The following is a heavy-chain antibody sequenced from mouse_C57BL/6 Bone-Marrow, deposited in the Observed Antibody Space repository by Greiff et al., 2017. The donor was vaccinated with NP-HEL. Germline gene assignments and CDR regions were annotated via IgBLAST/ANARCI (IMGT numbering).Heavy chain of an antibody. V-gene: IGHV1-81*01. CDR1: GYTFTSYG. CDR2: IYPRSGNT. D-gene: IGHD1-1*01. J-gene: IGHJ1*03. Sequence: VQLQQSGAELARPGASVKLSCKASGYTFTSYGISWVKQRTGQGLEWIGEIYPRSGNTYYNEKFKGKATLTADKSSSTAYMELRSLTSEDSAVYFCARGEYYYGSSHWYFDVWGTGTTVTVSS. CDR3: ARGEYYYGSSHWYFDV.